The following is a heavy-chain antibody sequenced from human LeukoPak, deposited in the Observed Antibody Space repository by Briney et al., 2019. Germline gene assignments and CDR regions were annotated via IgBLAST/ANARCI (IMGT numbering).Heavy chain of an antibody. Sequence: SETLCLTCTVSGGSISSYYWSWIRQPPGKGLEWIGYIYYSGSTNYNPSLKSRVTISVDTSKNQFSLKLSSVTAADTAVYYCARGDDFWSGYPLWGQGTLVTVSS. D-gene: IGHD3-3*01. CDR2: IYYSGST. CDR3: ARGDDFWSGYPL. CDR1: GGSISSYY. J-gene: IGHJ4*02. V-gene: IGHV4-59*01.